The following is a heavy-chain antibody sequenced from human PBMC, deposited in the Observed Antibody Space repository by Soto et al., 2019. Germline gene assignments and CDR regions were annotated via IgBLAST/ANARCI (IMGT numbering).Heavy chain of an antibody. J-gene: IGHJ4*03. CDR2: IYHGGTT. CDR3: ARVHVMVVAGSTFDY. D-gene: IGHD6-19*01. Sequence: SGTLSLTCTVSGDSISSGSYWGWIRQPPGEGPEWIASIYHGGTTFYNPSLKSRISISVDTSKNQFSLRLTSVTAADTATYYCARVHVMVVAGSTFDYWGPGTLVTGSS. V-gene: IGHV4-38-2*02. CDR1: GDSISSGSY.